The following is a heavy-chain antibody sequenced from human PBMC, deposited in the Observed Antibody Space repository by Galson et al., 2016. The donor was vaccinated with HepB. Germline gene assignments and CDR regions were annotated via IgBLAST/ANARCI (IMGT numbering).Heavy chain of an antibody. CDR1: GFTFSAYV. Sequence: SLRLSCAASGFTFSAYVMTWVRQVAGKGLEWVSLISGSGVSTCYADSPKGRFTISRDNANNTLFLQMNSLTAEDTAIYYCAKAKTRGGFGNYNYMDVWGKGTTVTVSS. J-gene: IGHJ6*03. V-gene: IGHV3-23*01. CDR3: AKAKTRGGFGNYNYMDV. D-gene: IGHD3-16*01. CDR2: ISGSGVST.